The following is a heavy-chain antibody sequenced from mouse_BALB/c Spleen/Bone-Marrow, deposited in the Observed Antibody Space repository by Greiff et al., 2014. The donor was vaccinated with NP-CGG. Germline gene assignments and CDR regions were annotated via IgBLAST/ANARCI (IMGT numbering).Heavy chain of an antibody. CDR1: GYTFTSYV. V-gene: IGHV1-14*01. Sequence: EVKLQESGPELVKPGASVKMSCKASGYTFTSYVMHWVKQKPGQGLEWIGYFNPYNDGTKYNEKFKGKATLTSDKSSSTAYMELSSPTSEDSAVYYCARNYGSSYWYFDVWGAGTTVTVSS. CDR2: FNPYNDGT. CDR3: ARNYGSSYWYFDV. J-gene: IGHJ1*01. D-gene: IGHD1-1*01.